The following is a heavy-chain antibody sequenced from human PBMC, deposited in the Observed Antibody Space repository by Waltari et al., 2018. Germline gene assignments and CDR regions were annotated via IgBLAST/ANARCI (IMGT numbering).Heavy chain of an antibody. CDR1: GFTVSNNY. D-gene: IGHD4-17*01. CDR2: VYSGGST. V-gene: IGHV3-53*01. J-gene: IGHJ3*02. CDR3: ASHPYGDYWGWAFDI. Sequence: EMQLVESGGGLIQPGGSLRLSCAASGFTVSNNYMSWVRQAPGKGLEWVSVVYSGGSTYNADSGKGRFTISRDNSKNTLFLQMNSLRAEDTAMYYCASHPYGDYWGWAFDIWGQGTMVTVSS.